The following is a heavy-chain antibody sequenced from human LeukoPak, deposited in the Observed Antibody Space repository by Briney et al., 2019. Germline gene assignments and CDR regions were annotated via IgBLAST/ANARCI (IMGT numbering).Heavy chain of an antibody. Sequence: GGSLRLSCAVSGFTFSSFSVSWVRQAPGKGLEGVSDISSTSSASGTHYADSVEGRFIISRDNSKDTLFLQMNSLTADDTAVYYCATGAASTGYLSHDHWGQGTLVTVSS. CDR3: ATGAASTGYLSHDH. J-gene: IGHJ1*01. CDR2: ISSTSSASGT. D-gene: IGHD3-22*01. V-gene: IGHV3-23*01. CDR1: GFTFSSFS.